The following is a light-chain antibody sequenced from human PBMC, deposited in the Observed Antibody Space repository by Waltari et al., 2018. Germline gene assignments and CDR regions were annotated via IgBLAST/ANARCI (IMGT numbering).Light chain of an antibody. J-gene: IGLJ2*01. CDR1: SSDSGAYYY. CDR3: SSYTNTFVV. Sequence: QSALTQTASLCGAPGQSITIARTGASSDSGAYYYFAWYKHFTDEAPKLLIHEVRNRPSGVSSRFSGSKSGNTASLTISGIQAEDEAHYYCSSYTNTFVVFGGGTKLTVL. CDR2: EVR. V-gene: IGLV2-14*01.